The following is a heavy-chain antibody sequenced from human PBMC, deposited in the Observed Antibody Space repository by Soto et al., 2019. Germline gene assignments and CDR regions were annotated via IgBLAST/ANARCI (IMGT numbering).Heavy chain of an antibody. CDR3: AKASDTDFWSGHFDF. D-gene: IGHD3-3*01. CDR2: ISGSAGGTGT. V-gene: IGHV3-23*01. CDR1: GFAFSSYA. J-gene: IGHJ4*02. Sequence: GGSLRLSCAASGFAFSSYAMSWVRRAPGKGLEWVSAISGSAGGTGTYYADSVRGRFTIFRDDSKSTMFLQANSLRAEDTAIYYCAKASDTDFWSGHFDFRGQGTLVTSPQ.